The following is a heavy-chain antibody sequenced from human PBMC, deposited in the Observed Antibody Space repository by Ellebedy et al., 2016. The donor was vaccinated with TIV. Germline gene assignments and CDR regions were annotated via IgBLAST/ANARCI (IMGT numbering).Heavy chain of an antibody. V-gene: IGHV3-23*01. CDR1: GFIFSSYA. D-gene: IGHD2-2*01. Sequence: GGSLRLXXAASGFIFSSYAMNWVRQAPGKGLEWVSVITRSGGGIYYAESVKGRFTISRDDSKNTLYLQTNSLSAEDTAVYYCVKGLGYCSSASCYEDYWGQGTLVTVSS. CDR3: VKGLGYCSSASCYEDY. CDR2: ITRSGGGI. J-gene: IGHJ4*02.